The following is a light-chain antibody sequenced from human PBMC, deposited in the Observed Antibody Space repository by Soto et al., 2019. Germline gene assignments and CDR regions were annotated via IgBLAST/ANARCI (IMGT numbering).Light chain of an antibody. CDR2: EVN. V-gene: IGLV2-14*01. CDR3: SSYTTTSTVV. J-gene: IGLJ1*01. Sequence: QSVLTQSASVSGSPGQSITISCTGTSSDIGYYNYVSWYQQHPGKAPKLIIYEVNNRPSGVSNRFSGSKSANTASLTISGLQAEDEADYHCSSYTTTSTVVFGAGTKVTVL. CDR1: SSDIGYYNY.